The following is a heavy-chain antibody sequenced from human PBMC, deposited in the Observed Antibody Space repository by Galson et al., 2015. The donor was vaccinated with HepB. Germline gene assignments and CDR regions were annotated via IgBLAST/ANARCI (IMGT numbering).Heavy chain of an antibody. Sequence: SLRLSCAVSGFTFSTYWMHWVRQAPGKGLVWVSRINSDGSSTAYADSVKGRFTISRDNAKSTLYVQMNSLRAEDTAVYYCVRGTTDPSGWYMKWDYWGQGTLVTVSS. CDR1: GFTFSTYW. D-gene: IGHD6-19*01. J-gene: IGHJ4*02. CDR3: VRGTTDPSGWYMKWDY. V-gene: IGHV3-74*01. CDR2: INSDGSST.